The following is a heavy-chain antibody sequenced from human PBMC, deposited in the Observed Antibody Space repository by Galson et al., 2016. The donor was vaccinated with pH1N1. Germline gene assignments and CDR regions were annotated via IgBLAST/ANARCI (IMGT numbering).Heavy chain of an antibody. D-gene: IGHD2-2*01. CDR1: RDTFSSYV. CDR3: ARNMHLYCSSASCRVYYFDS. V-gene: IGHV1-69*06. J-gene: IGHJ4*02. Sequence: SVKVSCNASRDTFSSYVFNWVRQAPGHGLEWMGGIIPIFDTSNYAQKFQGRVTITADKSTSTAYMELNSLRSEDTAMYYCARNMHLYCSSASCRVYYFDSWGQGTLVTVSS. CDR2: IIPIFDTS.